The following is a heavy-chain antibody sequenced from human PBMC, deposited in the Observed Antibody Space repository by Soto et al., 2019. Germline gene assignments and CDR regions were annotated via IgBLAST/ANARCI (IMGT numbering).Heavy chain of an antibody. Sequence: GGSLRLSCAASGFTFGSYGMHWVRQAPGKGLEWVAVISYDGNNKYYADSVKGRLTISRDNSKNTVSLQMNSLRAKDTAVYYCAKERTRHFDYWGQGIPVTVAS. CDR2: ISYDGNNK. CDR1: GFTFGSYG. J-gene: IGHJ4*02. V-gene: IGHV3-30*18. CDR3: AKERTRHFDY. D-gene: IGHD1-1*01.